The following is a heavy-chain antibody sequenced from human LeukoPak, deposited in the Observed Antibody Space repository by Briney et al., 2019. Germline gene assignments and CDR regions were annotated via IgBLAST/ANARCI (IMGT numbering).Heavy chain of an antibody. V-gene: IGHV3-23*01. CDR2: ISGSGGRT. CDR1: GFTFSSYA. D-gene: IGHD1-26*01. CDR3: ASRLWEQPHYYYYGMDV. Sequence: GRSLRPSCAAAGFTFSSYAMSWVRRAPGKGLEWVSAISGSGGRTYSADSVKVRFTISRDNSKNTLSRQMNSLGAAATAVNNCASRLWEQPHYYYYGMDVWGQGTTVTVSS. J-gene: IGHJ6*01.